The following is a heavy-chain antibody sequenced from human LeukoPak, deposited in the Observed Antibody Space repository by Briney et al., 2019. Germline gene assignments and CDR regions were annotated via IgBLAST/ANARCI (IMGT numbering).Heavy chain of an antibody. J-gene: IGHJ4*02. V-gene: IGHV3-30*02. CDR3: ARVQPPEAGGFDY. Sequence: GGSLRLSCTASGFTFNTYGMHWVRQAPGKGLEWVAFIRYDGTNKYFADSVKGRFTISRDNSKNTLYLQMDSLRPEDTAVYYCARVQPPEAGGFDYWGQGTLVTVSS. D-gene: IGHD2-8*02. CDR1: GFTFNTYG. CDR2: IRYDGTNK.